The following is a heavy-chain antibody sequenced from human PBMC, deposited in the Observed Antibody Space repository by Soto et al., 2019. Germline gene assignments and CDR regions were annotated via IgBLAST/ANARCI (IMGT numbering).Heavy chain of an antibody. CDR2: VFYTGFT. V-gene: IGHV4-39*01. CDR3: ANSQKGYNWNYFEH. CDR1: VCSIGGIYYY. J-gene: IGHJ4*02. D-gene: IGHD1-20*01. Sequence: SETLSLTCSFCVCSIGGIYYYWCCLRQSPGKGPEWIVSVFYTGFTSYNPSLQSRVSVSVDTSKNQFSLKVSGVSAADTAVYYCANSQKGYNWNYFEHCGKRDMVNVSS.